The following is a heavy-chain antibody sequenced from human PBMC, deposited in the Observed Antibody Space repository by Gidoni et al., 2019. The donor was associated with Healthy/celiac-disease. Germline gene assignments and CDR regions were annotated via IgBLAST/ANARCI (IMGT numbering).Heavy chain of an antibody. CDR2: IYYSGST. Sequence: QVQLQESGPGLVKPSETLSLTCTVSGGSISSYYWSWIRQHPGKGLAWIGYIYYSGSTNYNPSLKSRVTISVDTSKNQFSLKLSSVTAADTAVYYCARASVGPYYYYGMDVWGQGTTVTVSS. D-gene: IGHD2-2*01. J-gene: IGHJ6*02. V-gene: IGHV4-59*01. CDR1: GGSISSYY. CDR3: ARASVGPYYYYGMDV.